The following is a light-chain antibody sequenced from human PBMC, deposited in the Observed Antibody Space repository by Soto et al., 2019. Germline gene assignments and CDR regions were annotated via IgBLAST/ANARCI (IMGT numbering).Light chain of an antibody. CDR3: SSYTSTNTWV. V-gene: IGLV2-14*01. J-gene: IGLJ3*02. CDR1: ISDVGGHNY. Sequence: QSVLTQPASVSGSPGQSITISCTGTISDVGGHNYVSWYQQHPGKAPKFMIFEVSNRPSGVSNRFSGSKSGNTASLTISGLQAEDEADYYCSSYTSTNTWVFGGGTKLTVL. CDR2: EVS.